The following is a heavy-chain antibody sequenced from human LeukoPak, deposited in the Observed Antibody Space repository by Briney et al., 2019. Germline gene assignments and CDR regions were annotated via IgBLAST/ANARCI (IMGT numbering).Heavy chain of an antibody. V-gene: IGHV3-23*01. CDR1: GLTVIHNY. CDR3: AKGIYSSGWSYFDY. J-gene: IGHJ4*01. CDR2: LSGSGITT. Sequence: PGGSLRLSCAASGLTVIHNYMSWVRQAPGKGLEWVSTLSGSGITTYYADSVKGRFTISRDNSKNTLYLQMNSLRAEDTAVYYCAKGIYSSGWSYFDYWGHGTLVTVSS. D-gene: IGHD6-19*01.